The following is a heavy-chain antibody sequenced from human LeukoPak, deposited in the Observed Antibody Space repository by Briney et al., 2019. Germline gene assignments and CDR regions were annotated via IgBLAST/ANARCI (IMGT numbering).Heavy chain of an antibody. Sequence: GGSLRLSCAASGFTLSSYVMTWVRQAPGKGLEWVSVIYSGGSTYYADSVKGRFTISRDNSKNTLYLQVNSLRAEDTAVYYCAREVPYGYYYDSSWYFDLWGRGTLVTVSS. J-gene: IGHJ2*01. D-gene: IGHD3-22*01. V-gene: IGHV3-66*01. CDR2: IYSGGST. CDR1: GFTLSSYV. CDR3: AREVPYGYYYDSSWYFDL.